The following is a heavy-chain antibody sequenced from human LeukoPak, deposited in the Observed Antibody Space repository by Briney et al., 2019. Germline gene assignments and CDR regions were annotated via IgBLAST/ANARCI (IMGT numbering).Heavy chain of an antibody. CDR2: ICDTGDLT. CDR3: ANGGLRFGVSFGD. V-gene: IGHV3-23*01. D-gene: IGHD3-16*01. J-gene: IGHJ1*01. Sequence: GGSLTLSCAASGFTFNTHALSWVRQAPGKGLEWVADICDTGDLTYSADPERGLFAIPRDNSKHTVFLQIYSLRGEDTALYFCANGGLRFGVSFGDWGQGAL. CDR1: GFTFNTHA.